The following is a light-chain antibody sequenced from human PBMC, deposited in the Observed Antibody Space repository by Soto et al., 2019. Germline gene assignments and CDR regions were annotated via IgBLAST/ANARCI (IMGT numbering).Light chain of an antibody. CDR3: QHYGSSLSIT. V-gene: IGKV3-20*01. Sequence: ESVLTQSPGSLSLSPGERATLSCRASQSVSSNYVAWYQHKPGQAPRLLIYGASSRATGIPDRFSGSGSGTDFTLTISRLEPEDFAVYYCQHYGSSLSITFGQGTRLEIK. CDR2: GAS. CDR1: QSVSSNY. J-gene: IGKJ5*01.